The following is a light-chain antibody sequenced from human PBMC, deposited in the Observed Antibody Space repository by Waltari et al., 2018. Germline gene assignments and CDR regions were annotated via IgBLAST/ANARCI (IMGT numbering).Light chain of an antibody. CDR2: VNSDGSH. CDR1: SGHRSNI. V-gene: IGLV4-69*01. CDR3: QTGGHGTWV. J-gene: IGLJ3*02. Sequence: QLVLTQSPSASASLGASVKLTCTLSSGHRSNILAWHQQQPEKGPRYLMKVNSDGSHSKGDEIPDRFSGSSSGAERYLTISSLQSEDEADYYCQTGGHGTWVFGGGTKLTVL.